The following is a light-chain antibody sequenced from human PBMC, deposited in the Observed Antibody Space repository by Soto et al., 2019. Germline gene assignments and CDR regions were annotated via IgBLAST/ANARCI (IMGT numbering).Light chain of an antibody. V-gene: IGLV2-8*01. CDR1: SSDVGGYNY. J-gene: IGLJ2*01. CDR2: EVS. Sequence: QSALTQPPSASGSPGQSVTISCTGTSSDVGGYNYVSWYQQHPGKAPKLMIYEVSKRPSGVPDRFSGSKSGNTASLTVSGLQAEVEADYYCSSYAGSKTLFGGGTKLTVL. CDR3: SSYAGSKTL.